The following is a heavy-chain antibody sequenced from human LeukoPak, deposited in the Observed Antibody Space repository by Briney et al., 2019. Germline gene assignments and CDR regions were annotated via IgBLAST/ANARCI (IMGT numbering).Heavy chain of an antibody. Sequence: GASVKVSCKASGGTFSSYAISWVRQAPGQGLEWMGRIIPILGIANYAQKLQGRVTITADKSTSTAYMELSSLRSEDTAVYYCARPAPDDILTGPFDYWGQGTLVTVSS. CDR3: ARPAPDDILTGPFDY. D-gene: IGHD3-9*01. V-gene: IGHV1-69*04. J-gene: IGHJ4*02. CDR2: IIPILGIA. CDR1: GGTFSSYA.